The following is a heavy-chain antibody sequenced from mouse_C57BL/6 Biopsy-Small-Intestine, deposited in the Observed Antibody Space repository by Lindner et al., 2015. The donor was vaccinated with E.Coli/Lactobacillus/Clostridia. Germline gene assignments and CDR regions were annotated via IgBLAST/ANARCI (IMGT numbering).Heavy chain of an antibody. CDR3: ARGPPQWELPAFDY. D-gene: IGHD1-1*02. CDR1: GGTFSNFV. V-gene: IGHV1-81*01. J-gene: IGHJ4*01. CDR2: LIPMFGTA. Sequence: SVKVSCKASGGTFSNFVISWVRQAPGQGLEWMGGLIPMFGTAKYAQKFQGRVTITADESTNTAYMDLSSLRSEDTALYYCARGPPQWELPAFDYWGPGTLVMVSS.